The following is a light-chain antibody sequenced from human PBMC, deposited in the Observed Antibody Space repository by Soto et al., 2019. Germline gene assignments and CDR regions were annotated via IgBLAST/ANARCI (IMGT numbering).Light chain of an antibody. CDR3: MQARQTPPT. CDR2: LGS. V-gene: IGKV2-28*01. CDR1: QSLLHYNGYNF. J-gene: IGKJ4*01. Sequence: DIVVTQSPLSLPVTPGEPASISCRSSQSLLHYNGYNFLDWYLQKPGQSPQLLIYLGSTRASGVPDRFSGSGSGTDFTLKISRVEAEDVGIYYCMQARQTPPTFGGGTKVDIK.